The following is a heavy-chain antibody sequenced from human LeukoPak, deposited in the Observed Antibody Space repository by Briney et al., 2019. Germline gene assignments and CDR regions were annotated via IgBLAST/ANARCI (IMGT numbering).Heavy chain of an antibody. CDR3: ARRIVGAYYFDY. CDR2: MYYSGST. Sequence: PSETLSLTCTVSDDSISSYYWSWIRQPPGKGLEWIGYMYYSGSTNYNPSLKSRVTISVDTSKNQFSLKLSSVTAADTAVYYCARRIVGAYYFDYWGQGALVTVSS. J-gene: IGHJ4*02. D-gene: IGHD1-26*01. V-gene: IGHV4-59*08. CDR1: DDSISSYY.